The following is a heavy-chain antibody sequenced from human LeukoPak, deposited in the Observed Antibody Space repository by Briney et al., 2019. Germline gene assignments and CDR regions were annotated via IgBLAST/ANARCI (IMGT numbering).Heavy chain of an antibody. CDR1: GFTFSSYA. J-gene: IGHJ6*03. D-gene: IGHD3-3*01. V-gene: IGHV3-30-3*01. CDR2: ISYDGSNK. CDR3: ASHSFLEWLLYPFYMDV. Sequence: GGSLRLSCAASGFTFSSYAMHWVRQAPGKGLEWVAVISYDGSNKYYADSVKGRFTISRDNSKNTLYLQMNSLRAEDTAVYYCASHSFLEWLLYPFYMDVWGKGTTVTVSS.